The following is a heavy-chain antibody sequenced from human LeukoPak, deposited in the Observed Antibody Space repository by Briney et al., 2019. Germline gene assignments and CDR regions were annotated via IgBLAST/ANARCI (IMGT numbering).Heavy chain of an antibody. CDR1: GAPISSNSNY. D-gene: IGHD2-21*01. V-gene: IGHV4-39*01. CDR2: ISYGGST. Sequence: WEPLSLTGTVSGAPISSNSNYWAWIRQAPGRGLEWVGSISYGGSTYYSPSLESRVTISVDTSKNQFSLRLSSVTAADTAVYYCARQALWFFDHWGQGTLVTVSS. J-gene: IGHJ4*02. CDR3: ARQALWFFDH.